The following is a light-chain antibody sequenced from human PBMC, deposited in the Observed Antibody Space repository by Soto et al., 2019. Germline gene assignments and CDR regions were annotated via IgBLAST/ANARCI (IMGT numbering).Light chain of an antibody. CDR3: QHYNNWPPLT. V-gene: IGKV3D-15*01. CDR1: QNIDNN. CDR2: GAS. J-gene: IGKJ4*01. Sequence: EIVMTQSPATLSVSPGDRVTLSCRASQNIDNNLAWYQQRPGQPPRLLIYGASTRANGIPARFSGSGSGTEFTLTIRSLQSEDFAVYCCQHYNNWPPLTFGGGTKVEIK.